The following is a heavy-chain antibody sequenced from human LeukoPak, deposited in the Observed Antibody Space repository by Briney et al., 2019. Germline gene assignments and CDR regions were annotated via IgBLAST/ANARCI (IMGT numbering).Heavy chain of an antibody. Sequence: ASVKVSCKASGGTFSSYAISWVRQAPGQGLEWMGRIIPIFGTANYAQKFQGRVTITTDESTSTAYMELSSLRSEDTAVYYCARDLGDSSSWVWFDPWGQGTLVTVSS. D-gene: IGHD6-13*01. V-gene: IGHV1-69*05. J-gene: IGHJ5*02. CDR2: IIPIFGTA. CDR1: GGTFSSYA. CDR3: ARDLGDSSSWVWFDP.